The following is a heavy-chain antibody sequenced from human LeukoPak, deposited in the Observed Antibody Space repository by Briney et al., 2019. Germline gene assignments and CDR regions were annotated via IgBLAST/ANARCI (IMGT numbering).Heavy chain of an antibody. J-gene: IGHJ4*02. CDR3: ARSPYYSDSSGYWTLFDY. V-gene: IGHV1-69*05. Sequence: SVKVSCKASGGTFSSYAISWVRQAPGQGLEWMGGIIPIFGTANYAQKFQGRVTITTDESTSTAYMELSSLRSEDTAVYYCARSPYYSDSSGYWTLFDYWGQGTLVTVSS. D-gene: IGHD3-22*01. CDR2: IIPIFGTA. CDR1: GGTFSSYA.